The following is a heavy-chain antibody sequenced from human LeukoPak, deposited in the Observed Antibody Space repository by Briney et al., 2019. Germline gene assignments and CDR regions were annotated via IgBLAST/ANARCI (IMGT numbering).Heavy chain of an antibody. J-gene: IGHJ4*02. CDR2: ISGSGGST. Sequence: PGGSLRLSCAASGFTFSSYAMSWVRQAPGKGLEWVSAISGSGGSTYYADSVKVRFTISRDNSKNTLYLQMNSLRAEDTAVYYCARDRKYGYDSSGYYDNWGQGTLVTVSS. CDR1: GFTFSSYA. CDR3: ARDRKYGYDSSGYYDN. V-gene: IGHV3-23*01. D-gene: IGHD3-22*01.